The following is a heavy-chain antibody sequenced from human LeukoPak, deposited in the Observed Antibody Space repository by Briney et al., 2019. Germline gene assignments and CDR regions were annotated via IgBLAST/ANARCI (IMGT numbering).Heavy chain of an antibody. CDR1: GGSFSGYY. J-gene: IGHJ5*02. D-gene: IGHD2-2*01. CDR2: INHSGST. CDR3: ARASLEDIVVVPAAKWFDP. V-gene: IGHV4-34*01. Sequence: SETLSLTCAVYGGSFSGYYWSWIRQPPGKGLEWIGEINHSGSTNYNPSLKSRVTISVDTSKNQFSLKLSSVTAADTAVYYCARASLEDIVVVPAAKWFDPWGQGTLVTVSS.